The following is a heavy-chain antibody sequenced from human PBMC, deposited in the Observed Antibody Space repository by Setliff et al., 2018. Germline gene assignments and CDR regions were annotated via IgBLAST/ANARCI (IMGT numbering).Heavy chain of an antibody. CDR3: ERLVRHCTRISCQRTSEADL. V-gene: IGHV1-18*04. CDR1: GYTFTNSI. CDR2: ISAYNGNT. J-gene: IGHJ5*02. Sequence: GASVKVSCKASGYTFTNSIMNWVRQAPGQGLEWMGWISAYNGNTYHAQKFQDRLSTTTDTSTSTAYMELRSLRADDTAVYYCERLVRHCTRISCQRTSEADLWGQGTQVTVSS. D-gene: IGHD2-15*01.